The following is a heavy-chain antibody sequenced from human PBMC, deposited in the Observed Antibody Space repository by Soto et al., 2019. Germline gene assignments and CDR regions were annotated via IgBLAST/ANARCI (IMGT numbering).Heavy chain of an antibody. CDR3: AREHIVVVTAIRDKYYYYGMDV. D-gene: IGHD2-21*02. Sequence: GGSLRLSCAASGFTFSSYSMNWVRQAPGKGLEWVSSISSSSSYIYYADSVKGRFTISRDNAKNSLYLQMNSLRAEDTAVYYCAREHIVVVTAIRDKYYYYGMDVWGQGTTVTVSS. CDR1: GFTFSSYS. CDR2: ISSSSSYI. V-gene: IGHV3-21*01. J-gene: IGHJ6*02.